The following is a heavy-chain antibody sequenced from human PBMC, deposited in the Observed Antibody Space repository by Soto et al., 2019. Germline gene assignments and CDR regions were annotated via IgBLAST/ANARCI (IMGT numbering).Heavy chain of an antibody. Sequence: LSLTCSVSGGSISGSYWSWIRQSPGKVLEWLGYVYYTGSTNYSPSLRSRVSISVDTSKNEFSLRLSSVTAADTAVYFCARSVAVPGAHIDYWGQGTQVTVSS. V-gene: IGHV4-59*01. D-gene: IGHD6-19*01. J-gene: IGHJ4*02. CDR1: GGSISGSY. CDR2: VYYTGST. CDR3: ARSVAVPGAHIDY.